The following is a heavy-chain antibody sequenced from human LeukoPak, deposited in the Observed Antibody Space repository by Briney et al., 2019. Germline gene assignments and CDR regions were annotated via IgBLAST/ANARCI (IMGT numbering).Heavy chain of an antibody. V-gene: IGHV4-34*01. CDR3: ARGRVYELPVFDY. CDR2: INHSGST. CDR1: GYSITSVYY. J-gene: IGHJ4*02. Sequence: PSQTLSLTCTVAGYSITSVYYWSCIRQPPGKGLEWIGEINHSGSTNYNPSLKSPLTISVDPSKNQFSLKLSSVTAADTAVSYRARGRVYELPVFDYWGQGTLVTVSS. D-gene: IGHD1-26*01.